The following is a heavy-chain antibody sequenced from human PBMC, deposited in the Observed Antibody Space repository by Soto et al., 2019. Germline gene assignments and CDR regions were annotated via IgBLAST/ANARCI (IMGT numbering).Heavy chain of an antibody. CDR3: AAVYSGSYAPPHY. Sequence: ASVKVSCKASGFTFTSSAAQWVRQARGQRLEWIGWIVVGSGNTNYAQKFQERVTITRDMSTSTAYMELSSLRSEDTAVYYCAAVYSGSYAPPHYWGQGTLVTVSS. J-gene: IGHJ4*02. CDR1: GFTFTSSA. V-gene: IGHV1-58*01. CDR2: IVVGSGNT. D-gene: IGHD1-26*01.